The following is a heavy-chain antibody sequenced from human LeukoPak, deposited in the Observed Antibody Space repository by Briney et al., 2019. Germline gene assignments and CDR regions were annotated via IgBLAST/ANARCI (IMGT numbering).Heavy chain of an antibody. CDR3: ARRGYCSSTSCPGFDY. D-gene: IGHD2-2*01. CDR1: GYSFTSYW. Sequence: GESLKISCKGSGYSFTSYWISWVRQMPGKGLEWMGIIYPGDSDTRYSPSFQGQVTISADKSISTAYLQWSSLKASDTAMYYCARRGYCSSTSCPGFDYWGQGTLVTVSS. J-gene: IGHJ4*02. CDR2: IYPGDSDT. V-gene: IGHV5-51*01.